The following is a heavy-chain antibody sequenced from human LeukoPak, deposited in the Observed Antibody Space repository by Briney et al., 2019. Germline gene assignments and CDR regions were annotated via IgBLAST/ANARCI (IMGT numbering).Heavy chain of an antibody. J-gene: IGHJ6*04. CDR1: GFSFRTYA. Sequence: GRSLRLSCAASGFSFRTYAIHWVRQAPGKGLEWVAGISFDGSNNYYADSVKGRFTISRDNSRDTLYLQMTSLRPDDTAVYYCARGDSSGWIYYYGTDVWGKGTTVTVSS. CDR3: ARGDSSGWIYYYGTDV. CDR2: ISFDGSNN. D-gene: IGHD6-19*01. V-gene: IGHV3-30*04.